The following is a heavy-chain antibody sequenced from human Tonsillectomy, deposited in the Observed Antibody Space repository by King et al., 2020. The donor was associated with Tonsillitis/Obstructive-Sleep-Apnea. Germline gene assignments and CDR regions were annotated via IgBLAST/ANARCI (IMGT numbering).Heavy chain of an antibody. CDR3: ARSPTVTTSFYFDY. Sequence: VQLVESGGGLIQPGGSLRLSCAASGFTVSRDYRSWVRQAPGKGLEWVSVIYGGSGTSYTDSVKGRFTISRDNSKNTLDLQMNSLRAEDTAVYYCARSPTVTTSFYFDYWGQGTLVTVS. D-gene: IGHD4-17*01. J-gene: IGHJ4*02. CDR1: GFTVSRDY. CDR2: IYGGSGT. V-gene: IGHV3-53*01.